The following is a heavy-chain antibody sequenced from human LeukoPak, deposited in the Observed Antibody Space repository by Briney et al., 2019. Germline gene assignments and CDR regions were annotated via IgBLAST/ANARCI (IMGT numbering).Heavy chain of an antibody. J-gene: IGHJ4*02. V-gene: IGHV1-8*01. Sequence: GASVKVSCKASGYTFTSYDINWVRQATGQGLEWMGWMNPNSGNTGYAQKFQGRVTMTRNTSISTAYMELSSLRSEDTAVYYCAREYHDSGSYYLDNWGQGTLVTVAS. CDR1: GYTFTSYD. CDR3: AREYHDSGSYYLDN. D-gene: IGHD3-10*01. CDR2: MNPNSGNT.